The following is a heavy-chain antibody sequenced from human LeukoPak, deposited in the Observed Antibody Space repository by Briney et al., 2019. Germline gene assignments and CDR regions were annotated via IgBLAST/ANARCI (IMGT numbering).Heavy chain of an antibody. D-gene: IGHD6-13*01. CDR2: INWNSSYI. J-gene: IGHJ4*02. CDR3: AKDTTATGTGNFDY. V-gene: IGHV3-9*01. CDR1: GFIFDDYA. Sequence: GGSLRLSCAASGFIFDDYAMLWVRQVPGKGLQWVSGINWNSSYIGLADFVKGRVTISRDNAKNSLYLNMNSLRAEDTALYYCAKDTTATGTGNFDYWGQGTLVTVSS.